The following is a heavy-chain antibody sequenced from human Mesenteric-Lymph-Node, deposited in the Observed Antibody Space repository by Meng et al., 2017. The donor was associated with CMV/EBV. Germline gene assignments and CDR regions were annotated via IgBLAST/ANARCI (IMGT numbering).Heavy chain of an antibody. CDR3: ARRYLTTLDY. CDR1: GGSISSSSYY. Sequence: GSLSLTCAVSGGSISSSSYYWGWIRQPPEKGLEWIGSIYYSGSTYYTPSLKSRVTISVDTSKNRFSLKLSSVTAADTAVYYCARRYLTTLDYWGQGTLVTVSS. D-gene: IGHD1-1*01. CDR2: IYYSGST. J-gene: IGHJ4*02. V-gene: IGHV4-39*01.